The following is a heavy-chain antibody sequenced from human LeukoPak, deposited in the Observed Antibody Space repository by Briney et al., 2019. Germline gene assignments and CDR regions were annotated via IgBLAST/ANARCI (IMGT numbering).Heavy chain of an antibody. CDR3: ARDRSRWAVPAAIIPLDY. J-gene: IGHJ4*02. CDR2: INSDGSST. Sequence: PGGSLRLSCAASGFTFSSYWMHWVRQAPGKGLVWVSRINSDGSSTSYADSVKGRFTISRDNAKNSLYLQMNSLRAEDTAVYYCARDRSRWAVPAAIIPLDYWGQGTLVTVSS. CDR1: GFTFSSYW. D-gene: IGHD2-2*01. V-gene: IGHV3-74*01.